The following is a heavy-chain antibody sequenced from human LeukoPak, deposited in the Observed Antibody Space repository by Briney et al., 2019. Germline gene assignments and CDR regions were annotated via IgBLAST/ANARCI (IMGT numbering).Heavy chain of an antibody. D-gene: IGHD5-24*01. CDR1: GYSFTSYW. CDR2: MYPGNSDT. V-gene: IGHV5-51*01. CDR3: AIETHDAFDI. Sequence: GESLQISCKGSGYSFTSYWIGWVRQMPGKGLEWVGIMYPGNSDTRYSPSFQGQVTISADKSITTAYLQWSSLKASDTAMYYCAIETHDAFDIWGQGTMVTVSS. J-gene: IGHJ3*02.